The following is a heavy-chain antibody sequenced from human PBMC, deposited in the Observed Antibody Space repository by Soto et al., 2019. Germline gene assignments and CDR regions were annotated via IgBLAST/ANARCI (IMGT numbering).Heavy chain of an antibody. CDR3: AKDQVDSGWYFSYYYYYMDV. V-gene: IGHV3-30*18. CDR2: ISYDGSNK. J-gene: IGHJ6*03. CDR1: GFTFSSYG. D-gene: IGHD6-19*01. Sequence: GGSLRLSCAASGFTFSSYGMHWVRQAPGKGLEWVAVISYDGSNKYYADSVKGRFTISRDNSKNTLYLQMNSLRAEDTAVYYCAKDQVDSGWYFSYYYYYMDVWGKGTTVTVSS.